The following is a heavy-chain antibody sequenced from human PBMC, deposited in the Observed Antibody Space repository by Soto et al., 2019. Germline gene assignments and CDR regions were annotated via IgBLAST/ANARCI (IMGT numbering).Heavy chain of an antibody. J-gene: IGHJ5*02. V-gene: IGHV1-2*02. CDR2: INPNSGGT. Sequence: ASVKVSCKASGYTFTGYYMHWVRQAPGQGLEWMGWINPNSGGTNYAQKFQGRVTMTRDTSISTAYMELSRLRSDDTAVYYCARGTLIRSNNWHNWFDPWGQGTLVTSPQ. CDR3: ARGTLIRSNNWHNWFDP. CDR1: GYTFTGYY. D-gene: IGHD3-3*01.